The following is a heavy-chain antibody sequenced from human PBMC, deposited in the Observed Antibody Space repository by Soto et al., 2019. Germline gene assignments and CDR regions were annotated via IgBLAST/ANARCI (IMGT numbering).Heavy chain of an antibody. D-gene: IGHD6-6*01. CDR1: GGSISSGDYY. J-gene: IGHJ6*02. CDR2: IYYSGST. V-gene: IGHV4-30-4*01. CDR3: ARDRGRRARPTRSYGMDV. Sequence: QVQLQESGPGLVKPSQTLSLTCTVSGGSISSGDYYWSWIRQPPGKGLEWIGYIYYSGSTYYNPSLKSRVTKSVDTSKNQFSLKLSSVTAADTAVYYCARDRGRRARPTRSYGMDVWGQGTTVTVSS.